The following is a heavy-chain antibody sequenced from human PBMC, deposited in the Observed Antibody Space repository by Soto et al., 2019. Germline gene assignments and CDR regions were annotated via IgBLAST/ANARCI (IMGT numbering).Heavy chain of an antibody. CDR3: AKDRGWNYKDFFDP. CDR1: GGSMNNFL. Sequence: TSETLSLTCTVSGGSMNNFLWSWIRQPAGKGPEFIGHIHSTGTTRFNPSLASRVTLSVDTSRNQFSLTLSSVTAADTAVYFCAKDRGWNYKDFFDPWGQGILVTVSS. CDR2: IHSTGTT. D-gene: IGHD1-7*01. V-gene: IGHV4-4*07. J-gene: IGHJ5*02.